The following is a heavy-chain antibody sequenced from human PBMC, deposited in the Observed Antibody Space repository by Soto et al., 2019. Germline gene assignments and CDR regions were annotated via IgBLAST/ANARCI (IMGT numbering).Heavy chain of an antibody. CDR3: ARAPRGYGDSYYFDY. CDR2: INLGGST. V-gene: IGHV4-34*01. Sequence: SETLSLTCAVSGGSFSGYFWSWIRQPPGKGLEWIGEINLGGSTNYNPSLKSRVTISVDASKNQFSLELRSVTAADTAVYYCARAPRGYGDSYYFDYWGLGTPVTVSS. CDR1: GGSFSGYF. J-gene: IGHJ4*02. D-gene: IGHD4-17*01.